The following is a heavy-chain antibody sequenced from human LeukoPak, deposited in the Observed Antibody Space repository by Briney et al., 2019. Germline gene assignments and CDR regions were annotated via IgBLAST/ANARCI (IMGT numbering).Heavy chain of an antibody. D-gene: IGHD2-15*01. CDR1: GGSIRSYY. Sequence: KPSETLSLTCTVSGGSIRSYYWSWIRQPPGKGLEWIGYIYYSGSTKYNPSLKSRVSISVDTSKNQFSLKLSSVTAADTAVYYCARRYCTGSSCYSSFDYWGQGTLVTVSS. CDR2: IYYSGST. J-gene: IGHJ4*02. CDR3: ARRYCTGSSCYSSFDY. V-gene: IGHV4-59*08.